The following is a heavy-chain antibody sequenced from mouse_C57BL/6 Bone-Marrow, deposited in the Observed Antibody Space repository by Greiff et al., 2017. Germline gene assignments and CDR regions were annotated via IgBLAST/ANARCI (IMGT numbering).Heavy chain of an antibody. CDR1: GYTFTSYC. J-gene: IGHJ2*01. Sequence: QVQLKESGAELARPGASVKLSCKASGYTFTSYCISWVKQRTGQGLEWIGEIYPRSGNTYYNEKFKGKATLTADKSSSTAYMEPRSLTSEDSAVYFCARSGDNYFDYWGQGTTLTVSS. V-gene: IGHV1-81*01. CDR3: ARSGDNYFDY. D-gene: IGHD3-2*01. CDR2: IYPRSGNT.